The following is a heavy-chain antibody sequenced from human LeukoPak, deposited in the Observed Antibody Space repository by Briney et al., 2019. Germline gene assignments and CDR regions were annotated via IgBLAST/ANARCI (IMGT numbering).Heavy chain of an antibody. CDR3: ARDGSGREAGLFDY. CDR1: GGSISSGGYS. Sequence: SETLSLTCAVSGGSISSGGYSWSWIRQPPGKGLEWIGYIYHSGSTYYNPSLKSRATISVDRSKNQFSLNLNSVTAADTAVYYCARDGSGREAGLFDYWGQGTLVTVSS. D-gene: IGHD3-10*01. J-gene: IGHJ4*02. CDR2: IYHSGST. V-gene: IGHV4-30-2*01.